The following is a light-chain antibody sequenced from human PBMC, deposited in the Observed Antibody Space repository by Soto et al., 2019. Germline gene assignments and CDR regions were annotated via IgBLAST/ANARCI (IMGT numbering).Light chain of an antibody. J-gene: IGKJ3*01. V-gene: IGKV3-20*01. CDR2: GAS. CDR3: QQSGSST. CDR1: QSVSSSY. Sequence: EIVLTQSPGTLSLSPGERATLSCRASQSVSSSYLAWYQQKPGQAPRLLIYGASSRATGIPDRFSGSGSGTAFTLTISRLEPEDFAVYYCQQSGSSTFGPGTKVDIK.